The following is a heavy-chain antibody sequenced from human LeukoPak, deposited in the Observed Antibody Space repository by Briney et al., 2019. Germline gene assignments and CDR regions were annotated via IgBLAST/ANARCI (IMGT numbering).Heavy chain of an antibody. Sequence: SETLSLTCAVYGVSFSGYYWSCIRQPPGKGLEWIGEINHSGSTKYNTSPKSRVTISVDTSKNQFSLKLSSVTAADTAVYYCARLGILTGYYKGGYFGYWGQGTLVTVSS. CDR1: GVSFSGYY. CDR2: INHSGST. D-gene: IGHD3-9*01. CDR3: ARLGILTGYYKGGYFGY. J-gene: IGHJ4*02. V-gene: IGHV4-34*01.